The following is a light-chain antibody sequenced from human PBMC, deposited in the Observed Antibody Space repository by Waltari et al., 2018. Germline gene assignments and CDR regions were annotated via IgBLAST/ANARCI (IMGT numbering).Light chain of an antibody. V-gene: IGKV1-39*01. Sequence: DIQMTQSQSSLSAAVGDRVTITCRASHSISSYLNWYQQKPGKAPNLLIYAASSLQSGVPSRFSGSGSGTDFTLTISSLQPEDFATYYCQQSYSTPRALTFGGGTKVEIK. CDR1: HSISSY. J-gene: IGKJ4*01. CDR3: QQSYSTPRALT. CDR2: AAS.